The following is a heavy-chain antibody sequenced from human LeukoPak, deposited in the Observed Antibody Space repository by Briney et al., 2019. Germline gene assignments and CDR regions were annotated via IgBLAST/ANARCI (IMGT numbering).Heavy chain of an antibody. CDR1: GYTFTGYY. D-gene: IGHD2-21*01. Sequence: ASVKVSCKASGYTFTGYYTHWVRQAPGQGLEWMGWINPNSGDTKCAQKFQGRVTITRDTSIGTAYMELSRLTSDDTAVYYCARSQIPDFWGQGTLVTVSS. V-gene: IGHV1-2*02. CDR3: ARSQIPDF. J-gene: IGHJ4*02. CDR2: INPNSGDT.